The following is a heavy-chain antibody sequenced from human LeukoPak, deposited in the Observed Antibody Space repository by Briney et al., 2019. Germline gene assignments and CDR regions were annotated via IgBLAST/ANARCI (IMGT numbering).Heavy chain of an antibody. D-gene: IGHD6-13*01. CDR1: GFTFSSYG. V-gene: IGHV3-30*03. CDR2: ISYDGSNK. CDR3: ARSQSSSLIDY. Sequence: GGSLRPSCAASGFTFSSYGMHWVRQAPGKGLEWVAVISYDGSNKYYADSVKGRFTISRDNSKNTLYLQMNSLRAEDTAVYYCARSQSSSLIDYWGQGTLVTVSS. J-gene: IGHJ4*02.